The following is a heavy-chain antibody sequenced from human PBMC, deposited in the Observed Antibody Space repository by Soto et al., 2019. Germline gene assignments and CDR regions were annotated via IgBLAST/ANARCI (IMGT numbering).Heavy chain of an antibody. V-gene: IGHV4-31*02. J-gene: IGHJ4*02. CDR3: ARATGTLRSRNCDY. D-gene: IGHD1-1*01. CDR1: RSSISTVGHY. CDR2: IYHTGST. Sequence: PSETLSLTWSLGRSSISTVGHYWTRIRQPPGKGLEWIGSIYHTGSTYYSKSLRSRLTMSVDTSKSQFSLRLSSVTAADTAVYYCARATGTLRSRNCDYWGQGSLVTVSS.